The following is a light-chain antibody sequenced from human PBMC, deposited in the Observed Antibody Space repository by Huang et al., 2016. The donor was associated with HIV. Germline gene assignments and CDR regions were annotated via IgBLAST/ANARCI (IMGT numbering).Light chain of an antibody. Sequence: EIVMTQSPATLSVSPGERATLSCRASQSVSSNLAWYQQKPGQAPRLLIYGASTRATGIPARFSGSGSGTECTLTISSLQSEDFAVYYCQQYNDWPPYTFGPGTKVHIK. CDR2: GAS. CDR1: QSVSSN. CDR3: QQYNDWPPYT. V-gene: IGKV3-15*01. J-gene: IGKJ3*01.